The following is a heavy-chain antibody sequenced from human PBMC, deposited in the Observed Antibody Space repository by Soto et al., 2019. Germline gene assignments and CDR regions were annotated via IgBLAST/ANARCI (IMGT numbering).Heavy chain of an antibody. J-gene: IGHJ5*02. Sequence: QSGGSLRLSCAASGFTFSSYAMHWIRQAPGKGLEWVAIISFDGSNEYYADSVKGRFTISRDNSKNTLYLQVRSLRAEDTAVYYCAKTYYYDRSGYYQNWFDPWGQGTLVTVYS. CDR1: GFTFSSYA. CDR3: AKTYYYDRSGYYQNWFDP. V-gene: IGHV3-30-3*02. CDR2: ISFDGSNE. D-gene: IGHD3-22*01.